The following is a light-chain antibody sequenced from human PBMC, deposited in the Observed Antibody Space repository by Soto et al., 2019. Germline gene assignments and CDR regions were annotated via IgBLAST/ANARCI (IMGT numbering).Light chain of an antibody. J-gene: IGLJ2*01. CDR3: AAWDDSLSGVV. V-gene: IGLV1-47*01. CDR2: RDS. CDR1: SSNIESNY. Sequence: QSVLTQPPSASGTPGQRVTISCSGSSSNIESNYVYWYQQFPGTAPKLLIYRDSQRPLGVPDRFSGSKSGTSASLAISGLRSEDEADYYCAAWDDSLSGVVFGGGTKLTVL.